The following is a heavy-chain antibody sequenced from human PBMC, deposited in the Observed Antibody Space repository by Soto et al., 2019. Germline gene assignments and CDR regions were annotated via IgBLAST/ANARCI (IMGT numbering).Heavy chain of an antibody. CDR3: ATPSIVVVPATNDY. CDR2: ISGSGGST. CDR1: GFTFSSYA. D-gene: IGHD2-2*01. Sequence: EVQLLESGGGLVQPGGSLRLSCAASGFTFSSYAMSWVHQAPGKGLEWVSAISGSGGSTYYADSVKGRFTISRDNSKNTLYLQMNSLRAEDTAVYYCATPSIVVVPATNDYWGQGTLVTVSS. J-gene: IGHJ4*02. V-gene: IGHV3-23*01.